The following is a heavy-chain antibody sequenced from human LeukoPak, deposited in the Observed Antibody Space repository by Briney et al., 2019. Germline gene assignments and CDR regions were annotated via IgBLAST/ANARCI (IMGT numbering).Heavy chain of an antibody. V-gene: IGHV4-34*01. J-gene: IGHJ4*02. D-gene: IGHD1-26*01. CDR2: IYYSGST. CDR3: ASYSGSYMFDY. Sequence: SETLSLTCAVYGGSFSGYYWSWIRQPPGKGLEWIGSIYYSGSTYYNPSLKSRVTISVDTSKNQFSLKLSSVTAADTAVYYCASYSGSYMFDYWGQGTLVTVSS. CDR1: GGSFSGYY.